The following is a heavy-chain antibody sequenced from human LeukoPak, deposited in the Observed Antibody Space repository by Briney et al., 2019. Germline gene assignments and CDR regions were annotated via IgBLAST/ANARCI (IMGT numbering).Heavy chain of an antibody. CDR1: GFTFSSYE. J-gene: IGHJ6*03. CDR2: ISSSGSTI. D-gene: IGHD3-10*01. Sequence: GGSLRLSCAASGFTFSSYEMNWVRQAPGKGLEWVSYISSSGSTIYYADSVKGRFTISRDNARNSLYLQMNSLRAEDTAVYYCAREYGSGSYVYYYYYMDVWGKGTTVTISS. CDR3: AREYGSGSYVYYYYYMDV. V-gene: IGHV3-48*03.